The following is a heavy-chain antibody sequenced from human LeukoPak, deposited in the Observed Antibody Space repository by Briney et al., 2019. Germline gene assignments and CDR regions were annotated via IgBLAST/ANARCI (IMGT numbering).Heavy chain of an antibody. V-gene: IGHV4-38-2*02. CDR2: IYHSGST. CDR1: GYSISSGYY. Sequence: SETLSLTCSVSGYSISSGYYWGWIRQPPGKGLEWIGSIYHSGSTYYSPSLESRVTISVDKSKNQFSLKLSSVTAADTAVYYCARDITMVRGVIYWFDPWGQGTLVTVSS. CDR3: ARDITMVRGVIYWFDP. J-gene: IGHJ5*02. D-gene: IGHD3-10*01.